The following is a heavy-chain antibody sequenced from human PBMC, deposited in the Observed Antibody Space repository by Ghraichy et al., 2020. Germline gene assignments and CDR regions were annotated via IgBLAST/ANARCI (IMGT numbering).Heavy chain of an antibody. Sequence: SETLSLTCTVSDDSINNYYWSWIRQTPGKGLEWIAYIYHSGVTHYNPSLKSRVAISADTSKNQFSLKLTSVTAADTAMYYCARNKGYYDSAGYYYWHFCLWGRGSRVTLSS. V-gene: IGHV4-59*01. J-gene: IGHJ2*01. D-gene: IGHD3-22*01. CDR2: IYHSGVT. CDR3: ARNKGYYDSAGYYYWHFCL. CDR1: DDSINNYY.